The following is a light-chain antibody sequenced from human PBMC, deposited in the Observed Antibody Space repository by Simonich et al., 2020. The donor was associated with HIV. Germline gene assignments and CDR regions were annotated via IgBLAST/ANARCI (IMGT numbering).Light chain of an antibody. V-gene: IGKV2-28*01. J-gene: IGKJ2*01. CDR3: MQALQTPYT. CDR1: QSLLHSNGYHY. CDR2: LGS. Sequence: DIVMTQSPLSLPVTPGEPASISCRSSQSLLHSNGYHYLEWYLQKPGQSPQLLIYLGSNRASGVPDRYSGSGSGTEFTLKISRVEAEDVGVYYCMQALQTPYTFGQGTKLEIK.